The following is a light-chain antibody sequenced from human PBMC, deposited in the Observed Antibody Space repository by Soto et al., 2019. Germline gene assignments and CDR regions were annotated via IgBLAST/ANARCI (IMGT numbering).Light chain of an antibody. Sequence: QSVLTQPPSVSGAPGQRVTISCTGSSSNIGAGYDVHWYQQLPGTAPKLLIYGNSNRPSGVPDRFSGSKSGTSASLAITGLQAEDEADYYCQSYASSLRGSVFGVGTQLTVL. J-gene: IGLJ3*02. CDR1: SSNIGAGYD. V-gene: IGLV1-40*01. CDR2: GNS. CDR3: QSYASSLRGSV.